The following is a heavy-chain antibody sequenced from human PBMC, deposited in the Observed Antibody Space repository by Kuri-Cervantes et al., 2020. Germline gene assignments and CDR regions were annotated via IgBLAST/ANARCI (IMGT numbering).Heavy chain of an antibody. J-gene: IGHJ6*02. CDR1: GGSISSYY. D-gene: IGHD3-16*01. CDR3: ARARALYEPYYHYGMDV. V-gene: IGHV4-4*09. Sequence: SETLSLTCTVSGGSISSYYWSWIRQPPGKGLEWIGYIHHSGSTYYNPSIRSRVTISVDTSKNQFSLRLTSVTAADTAVYYCARARALYEPYYHYGMDVWGQGTTVTVS. CDR2: IHHSGST.